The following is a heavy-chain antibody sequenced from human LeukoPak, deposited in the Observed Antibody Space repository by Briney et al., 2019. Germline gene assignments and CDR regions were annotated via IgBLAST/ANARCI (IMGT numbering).Heavy chain of an antibody. Sequence: PGGSLRLSCATSGFTFSNYGMHWVRQAPGKGLEWVAVTWYDGSNKYYADSVKGRFTISRDNSKNTLYLQMNSLRDEDTALYYCASNNYNGSGTYYSNFDYWGQGTLVTVSS. J-gene: IGHJ4*02. CDR1: GFTFSNYG. D-gene: IGHD3-10*01. CDR2: TWYDGSNK. V-gene: IGHV3-33*01. CDR3: ASNNYNGSGTYYSNFDY.